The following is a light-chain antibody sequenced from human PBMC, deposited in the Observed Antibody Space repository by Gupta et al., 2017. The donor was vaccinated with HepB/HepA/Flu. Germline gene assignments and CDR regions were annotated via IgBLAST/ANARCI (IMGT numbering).Light chain of an antibody. CDR2: QVS. CDR3: VQGTHWPT. J-gene: IGKJ4*01. V-gene: IGKV2-30*01. Sequence: DVVWTQSPLSLPVTLGQPASISCRSSQSLVFSDGNTFLHWFQQRPGQSPRRLLYQVSKRDSGVPERFSGSGSGTDFTLRISRVEAEDVAIYYCVQGTHWPTFGGGTKVEIK. CDR1: QSLVFSDGNTF.